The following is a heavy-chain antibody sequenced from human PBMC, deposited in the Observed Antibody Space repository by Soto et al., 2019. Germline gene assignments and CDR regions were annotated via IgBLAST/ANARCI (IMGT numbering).Heavy chain of an antibody. CDR2: INWSASST. Sequence: EVQLVESGGGVVRPGGSLRLSCAASGFTFADFAMSWVRQAPGKGLEWVSGINWSASSTYYADSVKGRFTISRDSAKNSRYLQTTDLRAEDTALYYCARGPYVSSSSWYYDYWGQGTLVTVSS. J-gene: IGHJ4*02. D-gene: IGHD6-13*01. CDR3: ARGPYVSSSSWYYDY. CDR1: GFTFADFA. V-gene: IGHV3-20*04.